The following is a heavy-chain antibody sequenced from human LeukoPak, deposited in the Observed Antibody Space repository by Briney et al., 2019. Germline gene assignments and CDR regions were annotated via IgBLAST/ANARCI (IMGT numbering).Heavy chain of an antibody. V-gene: IGHV4-38-2*02. D-gene: IGHD5-24*01. CDR1: GYSISSGYY. Sequence: SETLSLTCTVPGYSISSGYYWGWIRQPPGKGLEWIGSIYHSGSTYYNPSLKSRVTISVDTSKNQFSLKLSSVTAADTAVYYCARDRRDGYNRVIDYWGQGTLVTASS. J-gene: IGHJ4*02. CDR3: ARDRRDGYNRVIDY. CDR2: IYHSGST.